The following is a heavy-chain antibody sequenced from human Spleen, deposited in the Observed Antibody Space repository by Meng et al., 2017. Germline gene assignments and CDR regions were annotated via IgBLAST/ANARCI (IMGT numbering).Heavy chain of an antibody. CDR2: INHSGST. V-gene: IGHV4-34*01. D-gene: IGHD6-13*01. J-gene: IGHJ4*02. CDR1: GGSFSGYY. Sequence: VPRHQWGAGLLKPSETLSLTGGVYGGSFSGYYYSWIRQPPGKGLEWIGEINHSGSTNYNPSLKSRVTIPVDTSKNQFSLKLTSVTAADTAVYFCARSSTYSSSWNYWGQGILVTVSS. CDR3: ARSSTYSSSWNY.